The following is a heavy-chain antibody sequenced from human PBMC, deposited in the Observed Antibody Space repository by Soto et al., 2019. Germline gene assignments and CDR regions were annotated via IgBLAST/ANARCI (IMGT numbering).Heavy chain of an antibody. J-gene: IGHJ3*02. V-gene: IGHV3-30*18. Sequence: PMRLSCAASEFTFSSYGMHRVRQNPGKGLEWVAVISYDGSNKYYADSVKGRFTISRDNSKNTLYLQMNSLRAEGTAVYYCAKPGSPYDSSVYNGVDAFDIWGQGTMVTVSS. CDR3: AKPGSPYDSSVYNGVDAFDI. CDR2: ISYDGSNK. CDR1: EFTFSSYG. D-gene: IGHD3-22*01.